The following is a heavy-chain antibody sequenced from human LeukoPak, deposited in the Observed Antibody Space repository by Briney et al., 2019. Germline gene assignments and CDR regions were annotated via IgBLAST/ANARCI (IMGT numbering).Heavy chain of an antibody. V-gene: IGHV3-23*01. J-gene: IGHJ4*02. CDR3: AKEIMETTYFDY. CDR2: ISGSGGNT. CDR1: GFTFNNYA. Sequence: GGSLRLSCAASGFTFNNYAMSWVRQAPGKGLEWVSAISGSGGNTYYADSVKGRFTISRDNSKNTLYLQMNSLRAEDTAVYYCAKEIMETTYFDYWGQGTLVTVSS. D-gene: IGHD3-16*01.